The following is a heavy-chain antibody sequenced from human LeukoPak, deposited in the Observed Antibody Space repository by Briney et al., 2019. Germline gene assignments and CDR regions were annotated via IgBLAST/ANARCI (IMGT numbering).Heavy chain of an antibody. CDR1: GYIFTAYA. CDR3: ARGRSTGYPYYFEY. Sequence: ASVKVSCKTSGYIFTAYAVAWVRQAPGQGLEWMGWVSGHNGDTKYGQKFQDRVTLTADVSTRTFHMELRSLRSDDTAVYYCARGRSTGYPYYFEYWGQGTLVTVSS. J-gene: IGHJ4*02. D-gene: IGHD5-12*01. V-gene: IGHV1-18*01. CDR2: VSGHNGDT.